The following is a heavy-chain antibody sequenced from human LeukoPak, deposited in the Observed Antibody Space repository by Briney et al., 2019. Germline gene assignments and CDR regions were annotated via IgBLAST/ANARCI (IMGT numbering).Heavy chain of an antibody. J-gene: IGHJ4*02. D-gene: IGHD6-19*01. CDR1: GGSISSSSYY. CDR3: ARVAGYSSGWYSRKYYFDY. Sequence: SETLSLTCTVSGGSISSSSYYWGWIRQPPGKGLEWIGNIYYSGSTYYNPSLKSRVTISVDTSKNQFSLKLSSVTAADTAVYYCARVAGYSSGWYSRKYYFDYWGQGTLVTVSS. CDR2: IYYSGST. V-gene: IGHV4-39*07.